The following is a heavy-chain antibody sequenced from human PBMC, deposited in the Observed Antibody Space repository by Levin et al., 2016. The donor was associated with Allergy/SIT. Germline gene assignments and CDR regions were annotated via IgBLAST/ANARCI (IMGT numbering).Heavy chain of an antibody. CDR2: ISAYNGNT. CDR3: ARGRGIEVTGAWRWFDP. Sequence: ASVKVSCKASGYTFTSYGISWVRQAPGQGLEWMGWISAYNGNTNYAQKLQGRVTMTTDTSISTAYMELSSLRSEDTAVYYCARGRGIEVTGAWRWFDPWGQGTLVTVSS. V-gene: IGHV1-18*01. J-gene: IGHJ5*02. D-gene: IGHD6-19*01. CDR1: GYTFTSYG.